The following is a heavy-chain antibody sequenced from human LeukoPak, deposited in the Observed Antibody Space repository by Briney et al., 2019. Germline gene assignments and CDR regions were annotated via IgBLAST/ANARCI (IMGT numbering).Heavy chain of an antibody. CDR2: ISANNSNT. Sequence: ASWYLACKASSSAFTSDGNSLERDGPGQGHERMGEISANNSNTNYAEKVQGRVTRITDTSTSTAYMVLRRLRSDDTAVYYCARGTEIRYSGYDYRDFDYWGQGTLVTVSS. V-gene: IGHV1-18*01. CDR3: ARGTEIRYSGYDYRDFDY. J-gene: IGHJ4*02. D-gene: IGHD5-12*01. CDR1: SSAFTSDG.